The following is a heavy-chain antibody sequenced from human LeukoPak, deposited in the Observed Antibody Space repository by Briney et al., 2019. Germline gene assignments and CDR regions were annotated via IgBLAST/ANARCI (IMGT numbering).Heavy chain of an antibody. J-gene: IGHJ5*02. D-gene: IGHD5/OR15-5a*01. CDR2: ISTDSGYA. CDR3: AGLGSTVKGRIDP. V-gene: IGHV1-2*02. Sequence: ASVNVSCKASGYDFTGYHVHWVRQAPGQGLEWMGRISTDSGYADIAQKFQGGVTMISDTSISTAYMELSRLTSDDSAVYYCAGLGSTVKGRIDPWGQGTSVTVSS. CDR1: GYDFTGYH.